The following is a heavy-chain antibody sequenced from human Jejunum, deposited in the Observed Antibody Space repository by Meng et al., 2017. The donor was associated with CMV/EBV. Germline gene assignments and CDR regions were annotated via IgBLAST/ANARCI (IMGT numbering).Heavy chain of an antibody. CDR2: INQDGGEI. CDR3: ARIYDFWSGHYGMDV. Sequence: GFRFDNYWMAWGRQAPGKGLEWVANINQDGGEIYYVDSLKGRFTVSRDNAQNSLFLQLNSLRAEDTAVYFCARIYDFWSGHYGMDVWGQGTTVTVSS. D-gene: IGHD3-3*01. V-gene: IGHV3-7*01. CDR1: GFRFDNYW. J-gene: IGHJ6*02.